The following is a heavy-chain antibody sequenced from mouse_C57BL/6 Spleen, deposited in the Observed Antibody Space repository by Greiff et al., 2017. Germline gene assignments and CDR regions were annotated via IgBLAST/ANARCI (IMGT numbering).Heavy chain of an antibody. D-gene: IGHD2-4*01. CDR1: GYTFTDYE. CDR2: IDPETGGT. V-gene: IGHV1-15*01. Sequence: QVQLQQSGAELVRPGASVTLSCKASGYTFTDYEMHWVKQTPVPGLEWIGAIDPETGGTAYNQKFKGKAILTADKSSSTAYMELRSLTSEDSAVYYCTRWDYDGFAYWGQGTLVTVSA. J-gene: IGHJ3*01. CDR3: TRWDYDGFAY.